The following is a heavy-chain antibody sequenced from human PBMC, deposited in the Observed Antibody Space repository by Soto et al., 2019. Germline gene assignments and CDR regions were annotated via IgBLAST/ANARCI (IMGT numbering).Heavy chain of an antibody. J-gene: IGHJ4*02. CDR2: ISTYNGDT. CDR3: ARGGSSSFGQGLVLDH. V-gene: IGHV1-18*01. D-gene: IGHD6-19*01. CDR1: GYTFTNYG. Sequence: QVQVVQSGAEVKKPGASVKVSCKGSGYTFTNYGISWVRQAPGQGLEWMGWISTYNGDTNYVQKFEDRVTMTTDTPTTTAYMELRSLRSDDTAVYYCARGGSSSFGQGLVLDHWGQGTLVTVST.